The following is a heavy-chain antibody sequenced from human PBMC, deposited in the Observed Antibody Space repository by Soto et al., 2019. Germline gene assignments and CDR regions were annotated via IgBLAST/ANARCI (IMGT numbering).Heavy chain of an antibody. J-gene: IGHJ5*02. D-gene: IGHD3-3*01. CDR2: IYYSGST. CDR3: ARSYYDFWSGYYNRGGFWFDP. Sequence: LSLTCTVSGGSISSGDYYWSWIRQPPGKGLEWIGYIYYSGSTYYNPSLKSRVTISVDTSKNQFSLKLSSVTAADTAVYYCARSYYDFWSGYYNRGGFWFDPWGQGTLVTVSS. CDR1: GGSISSGDYY. V-gene: IGHV4-30-4*01.